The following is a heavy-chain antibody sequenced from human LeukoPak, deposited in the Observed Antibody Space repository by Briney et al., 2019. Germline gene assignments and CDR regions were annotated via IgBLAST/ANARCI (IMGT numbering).Heavy chain of an antibody. CDR2: IYYSGST. D-gene: IGHD5-18*01. V-gene: IGHV4-59*01. Sequence: SETLSLTCTVSGGSISSYYWSWIRKPPGKGLEWIGYIYYSGSTNYNPSLKSRVTISVDTSKNQFSLKLSSVTAADTAVYYCASIEVDTATFDYWGQGTLVTVSS. CDR3: ASIEVDTATFDY. J-gene: IGHJ4*02. CDR1: GGSISSYY.